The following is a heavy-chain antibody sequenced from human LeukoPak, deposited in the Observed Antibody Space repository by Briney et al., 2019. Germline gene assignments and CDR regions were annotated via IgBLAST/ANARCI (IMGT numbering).Heavy chain of an antibody. CDR1: GFTFDCYG. CDR2: ISGSGVYT. CDR3: AKAVDLATISVDI. V-gene: IGHV3-23*01. Sequence: GGSLRLSCAASGFTFDCYGMNWVRQAPGKGLEWVSGISGSGVYTYYADSVKGRFTISRDNSKNTLYLVMNSLRVDDTAVYYCAKAVDLATISVDIWGQGTMVTVSS. D-gene: IGHD5-24*01. J-gene: IGHJ3*02.